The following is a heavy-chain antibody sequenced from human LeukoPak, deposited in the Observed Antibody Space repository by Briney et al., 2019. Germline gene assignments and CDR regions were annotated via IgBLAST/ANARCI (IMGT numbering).Heavy chain of an antibody. CDR2: ISSSSSTI. CDR3: ARDSWGRYCSGGSCYADYYYYMDV. Sequence: GGSLRLSCAAPGFTFSSYSMNWVRQAPGKGLEWVSYISSSSSTIYYADSVKGRFTISRDNAKNSLYLQMNSLRAEDTAVYYCARDSWGRYCSGGSCYADYYYYMDVWGKGTTVTVSS. J-gene: IGHJ6*03. D-gene: IGHD2-15*01. V-gene: IGHV3-48*01. CDR1: GFTFSSYS.